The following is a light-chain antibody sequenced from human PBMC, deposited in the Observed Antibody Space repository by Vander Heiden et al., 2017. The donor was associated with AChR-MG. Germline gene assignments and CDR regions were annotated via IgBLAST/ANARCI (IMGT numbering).Light chain of an antibody. CDR2: GKN. Sequence: SSELTQDPAVSVALGQTVRITCQGDSPRNYYASWYQQKPGQAPGLVIYGKNSRPSGIPDRFSGSSSGNTASLTITGAQAEDEADYYCNSRDSSGNHVVFGGGTKLTVL. CDR1: SPRNYY. J-gene: IGLJ2*01. CDR3: NSRDSSGNHVV. V-gene: IGLV3-19*01.